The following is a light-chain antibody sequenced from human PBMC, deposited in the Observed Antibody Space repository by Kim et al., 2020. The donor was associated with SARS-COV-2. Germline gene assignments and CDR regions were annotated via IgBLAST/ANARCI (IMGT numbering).Light chain of an antibody. CDR1: QSVSSS. J-gene: IGKJ4*01. CDR3: QQYKSWPLT. CDR2: GAF. Sequence: EIVMTQSPATLSVSPGERATLSCRASQSVSSSLAWYQQKPGQAPRLLIYGAFSRATGIPARFSGSGSGTEFTLTISSLQSEDFAVYYCQQYKSWPLTFGGGTKVDIK. V-gene: IGKV3-15*01.